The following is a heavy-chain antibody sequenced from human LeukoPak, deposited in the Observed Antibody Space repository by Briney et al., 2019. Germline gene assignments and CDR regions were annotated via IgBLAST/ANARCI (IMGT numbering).Heavy chain of an antibody. CDR3: AREQDIGMVSALDY. D-gene: IGHD5-18*01. CDR1: GYTFTGYY. V-gene: IGHV1-2*02. CDR2: INPNSGDT. J-gene: IGHJ4*02. Sequence: ASVKVSCKPSGYTFTGYYMHWVRQAPGLGLEWMGWINPNSGDTNYAQKFQGRVTMTRDTSISTAYMELSRLRSDDTAVYYCAREQDIGMVSALDYWGQGTLVTVSS.